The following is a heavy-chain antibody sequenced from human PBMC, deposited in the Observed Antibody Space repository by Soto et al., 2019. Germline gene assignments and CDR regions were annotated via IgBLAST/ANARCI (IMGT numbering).Heavy chain of an antibody. V-gene: IGHV4-59*01. CDR1: GGSISTYY. J-gene: IGHJ2*01. CDR3: ARLRDGYNYGSDWNIDL. D-gene: IGHD5-12*01. Sequence: QVQLQESGPGLVKPSETLSLTCSVSGGSISTYYWSWIRQAPGKGLEWIGYVYYTGTTNFNPSLKSRVTISVDTSKNQFSLKLDSVAAADTAVYYCARLRDGYNYGSDWNIDLWGRGTLVTVSS. CDR2: VYYTGTT.